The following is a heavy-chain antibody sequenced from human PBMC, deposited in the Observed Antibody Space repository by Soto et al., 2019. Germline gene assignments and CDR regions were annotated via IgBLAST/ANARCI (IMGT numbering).Heavy chain of an antibody. CDR3: ARDYYKYYDSSGYYRSPAY. CDR1: GFTFSSYD. Sequence: GGSLRLSCAASGFTFSSYDMSWVRQAPGKGLEWVLSISGSGLTTYYADSVKGRFTISRDNSKNTVYLQMNSLRAEDTAVYYCARDYYKYYDSSGYYRSPAYWGQGTLVTVSS. J-gene: IGHJ4*02. D-gene: IGHD3-22*01. CDR2: ISGSGLTT. V-gene: IGHV3-23*01.